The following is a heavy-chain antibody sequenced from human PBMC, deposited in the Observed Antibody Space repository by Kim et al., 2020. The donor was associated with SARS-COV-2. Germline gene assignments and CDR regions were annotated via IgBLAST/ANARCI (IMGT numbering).Heavy chain of an antibody. J-gene: IGHJ4*02. D-gene: IGHD3-22*01. CDR3: AKVKSKSGVITFLIFDY. Sequence: VKGRFTISRDNSKNTLYLQMNSLRAEDTAVYYCAKVKSKSGVITFLIFDYWGQGTLVTVSS. V-gene: IGHV3-23*01.